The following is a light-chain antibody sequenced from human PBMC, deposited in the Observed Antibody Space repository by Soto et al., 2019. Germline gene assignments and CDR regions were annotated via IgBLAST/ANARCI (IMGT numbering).Light chain of an antibody. CDR2: GAS. J-gene: IGKJ2*01. Sequence: PGERATLSCRTSQSIYNNYLAWYQQRAGQAPRLLIYGASNRAGGIPDRFSGSGSGTDFTLTISRLEPEDFAVYYCQQYGSSPRTFGQGTKLEIK. CDR1: QSIYNNY. CDR3: QQYGSSPRT. V-gene: IGKV3-20*01.